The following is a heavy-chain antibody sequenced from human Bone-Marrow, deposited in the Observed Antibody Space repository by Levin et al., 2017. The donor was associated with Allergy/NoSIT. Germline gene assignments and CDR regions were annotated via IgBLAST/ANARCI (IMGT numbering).Heavy chain of an antibody. CDR1: GYTFTSYG. CDR3: ARARRPYCSGGSCLGAFDI. CDR2: ISAYNGNT. V-gene: IGHV1-18*01. D-gene: IGHD2-15*01. J-gene: IGHJ3*02. Sequence: VASVKVSCKASGYTFTSYGISWVRQAPGQGLEWMGWISAYNGNTNYAQKLQGRVTMTTDTSTSTAYMELRSLRSDDTAVYYCARARRPYCSGGSCLGAFDIWGQGTMVTVSS.